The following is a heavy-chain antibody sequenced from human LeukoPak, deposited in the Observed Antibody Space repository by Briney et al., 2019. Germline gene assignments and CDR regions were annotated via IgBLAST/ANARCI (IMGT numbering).Heavy chain of an antibody. CDR2: IDQEGGEQ. D-gene: IGHD2-15*01. CDR3: ARDDHPGYEHHVVESRQYFAY. J-gene: IGHJ4*02. CDR1: GFNFSNYW. V-gene: IGHV3-7*01. Sequence: GGSLRPSCVVSGFNFSNYWMSWVRQAPGKGLEWVANIDQEGGEQNYVDSVKGRFSISRDNAKTSVYLQMNSLRAEDTAIYYCARDDHPGYEHHVVESRQYFAYWGQGALVTVSS.